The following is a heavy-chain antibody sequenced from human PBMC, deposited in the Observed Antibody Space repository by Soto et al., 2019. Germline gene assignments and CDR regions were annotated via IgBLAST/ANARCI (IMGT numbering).Heavy chain of an antibody. Sequence: ASVKVSCKASGYTFTSSDINWMRQAPGQGLEWMGWMNPHSGDTGYAQKFQGRVTMTRDTSISTAYMELSSLRSDDTAVYYCAREYTSCSFNWFDPWGQGTLVTVSS. CDR3: AREYTSCSFNWFDP. D-gene: IGHD3-10*02. CDR1: GYTFTSSD. V-gene: IGHV1-8*01. CDR2: MNPHSGDT. J-gene: IGHJ5*02.